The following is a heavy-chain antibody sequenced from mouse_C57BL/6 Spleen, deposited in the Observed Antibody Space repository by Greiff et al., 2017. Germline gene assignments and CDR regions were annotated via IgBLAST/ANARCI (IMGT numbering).Heavy chain of an antibody. Sequence: VQLQQSGAELVRPGASVKLSCTASGFNIKDDYMHWVKQRPEQGLEWIGWIDPENGDTEYASKFQGKATITADTSSNTAYLQLSSLTSEDTAVYYRTTTVGGDYFDYWGQGTTLTVSS. CDR3: TTTVGGDYFDY. CDR1: GFNIKDDY. CDR2: IDPENGDT. V-gene: IGHV14-4*01. J-gene: IGHJ2*01. D-gene: IGHD1-1*01.